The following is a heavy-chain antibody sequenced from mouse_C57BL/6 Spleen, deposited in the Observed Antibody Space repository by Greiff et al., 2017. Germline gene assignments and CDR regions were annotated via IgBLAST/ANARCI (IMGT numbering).Heavy chain of an antibody. CDR1: GFNIKDDY. V-gene: IGHV14-4*01. Sequence: EVKLQESGAELVRPGASVKLSCTASGFNIKDDYMHWVKQRPEQGLEWIGWIDPENGDTEYASKFQGKATITADTSSNTAYLQLSSLTSEDPAVYYCTTAIYDYDGAWFAYWGQGTLVTVSA. CDR3: TTAIYDYDGAWFAY. CDR2: IDPENGDT. J-gene: IGHJ3*01. D-gene: IGHD2-4*01.